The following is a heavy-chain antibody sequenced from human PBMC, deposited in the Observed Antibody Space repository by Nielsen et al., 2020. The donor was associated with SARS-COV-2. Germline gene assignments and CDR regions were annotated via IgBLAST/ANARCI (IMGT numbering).Heavy chain of an antibody. CDR3: ARGPQTDDNFDY. CDR2: SYYSGST. CDR1: GGSISSGDDY. J-gene: IGHJ4*02. V-gene: IGHV4-30-4*01. D-gene: IGHD1-1*01. Sequence: SETLSLTCTVSGGSISSGDDYWRWIRQPPGKGLEWIGYSYYSGSTYYNPSLKSRFTKSVDTSKNQFSLKLSSVTAADTAVYYCARGPQTDDNFDYWGQGTLVTVSS.